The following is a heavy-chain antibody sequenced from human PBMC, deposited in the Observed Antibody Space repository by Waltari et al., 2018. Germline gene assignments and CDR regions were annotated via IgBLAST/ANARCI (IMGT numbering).Heavy chain of an antibody. Sequence: EVQLLESGGGLVQPGGSLRLSCAASGFSFRSFGMSWVRQAPGKGLEWVSAIGAVTSTYYADSVKGRFTISRDKSKNTLFLQMNSLRAEDTAIYYCARVHSLGQYDTSGAESNFDHWGQGALVTVSS. CDR1: GFSFRSFG. CDR2: IGAVTST. J-gene: IGHJ4*02. CDR3: ARVHSLGQYDTSGAESNFDH. D-gene: IGHD3-22*01. V-gene: IGHV3-23*01.